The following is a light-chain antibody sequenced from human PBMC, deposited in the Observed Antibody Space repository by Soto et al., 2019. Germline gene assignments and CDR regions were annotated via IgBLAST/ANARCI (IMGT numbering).Light chain of an antibody. CDR3: QQYGNSPQT. Sequence: EIVLTQSPATLSLSPGEIATLSFSASQTVSSSFLAWYQQTPGQAPRLLIYAASSRATGIPDRFSGSGSGTDFTLTISRLEPEDFAVYYCQQYGNSPQTFGQGTKVDIK. CDR1: QTVSSSF. J-gene: IGKJ1*01. CDR2: AAS. V-gene: IGKV3-20*01.